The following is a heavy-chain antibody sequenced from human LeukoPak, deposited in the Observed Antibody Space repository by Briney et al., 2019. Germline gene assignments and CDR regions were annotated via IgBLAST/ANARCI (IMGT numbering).Heavy chain of an antibody. CDR3: ARDRWELPLMDV. V-gene: IGHV1-18*01. CDR2: ISAYNGNT. D-gene: IGHD1-26*01. Sequence: GASVTVSFMASGYTFTNYGISWVRQAPGQGLEWMGWISAYNGNTNYAQKLQGRVTMTTDTSTSTAYMELRSLRSGDSAVYCCARDRWELPLMDVWGKGTTVTVSS. J-gene: IGHJ6*04. CDR1: GYTFTNYG.